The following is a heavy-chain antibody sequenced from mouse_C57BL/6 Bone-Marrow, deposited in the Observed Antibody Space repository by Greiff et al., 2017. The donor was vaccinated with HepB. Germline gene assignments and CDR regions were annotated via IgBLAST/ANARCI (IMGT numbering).Heavy chain of an antibody. CDR1: GFTFSSYG. CDR3: ARRDYEG. J-gene: IGHJ2*01. CDR2: SSSGGSYT. D-gene: IGHD2-4*01. V-gene: IGHV5-6*02. Sequence: LVESGGDLVKPGGSLTLSCAASGFTFSSYGMSWVRQTPDKRLEWVATSSSGGSYTYYPDSVKGRFTISRDNAKNTLYLQMSSLKSEDTAMYYCARRDYEGWGQGTTLTVSS.